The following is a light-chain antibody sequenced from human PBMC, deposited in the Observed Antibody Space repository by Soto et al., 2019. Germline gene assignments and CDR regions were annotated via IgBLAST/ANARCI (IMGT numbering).Light chain of an antibody. J-gene: IGKJ1*01. CDR2: GAS. CDR1: QRVSSG. Sequence: EIVLTQSPATLSLSPGERATLSCRASQRVSSGYLAWYQQKPGQAPRLLIYGASTRATGIPGRFSGSGSGTEFTLTISSLQSEDFAVYYCHQYDNWPQTFGQGTKVDI. CDR3: HQYDNWPQT. V-gene: IGKV3-15*01.